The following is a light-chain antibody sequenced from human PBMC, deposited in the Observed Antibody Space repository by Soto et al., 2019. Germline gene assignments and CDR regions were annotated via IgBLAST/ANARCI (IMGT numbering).Light chain of an antibody. CDR2: GTF. CDR1: QDIRTE. Sequence: ASQMTQSPSSLSASVGDRVTITCRASQDIRTELGWYQQKPGKAPRLLIYGTFSLQSGVPSRFSGSGSGTDFTLTISSLQPDDFATYYCLQDFKYPRTFGQGTKVDIK. J-gene: IGKJ1*01. V-gene: IGKV1-6*01. CDR3: LQDFKYPRT.